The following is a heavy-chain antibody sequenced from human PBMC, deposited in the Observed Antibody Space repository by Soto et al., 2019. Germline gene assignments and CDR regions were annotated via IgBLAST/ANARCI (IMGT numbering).Heavy chain of an antibody. CDR1: GYTFTSYG. CDR2: ISAYNGNT. V-gene: IGHV1-18*01. J-gene: IGHJ5*02. D-gene: IGHD1-1*01. CDR3: ARNGRDMSWFDP. Sequence: QVQLVQSGAEVKKPGASVKVSCKASGYTFTSYGITWVRQAPGQGLEWMGWISAYNGNTNYALKLQGRVTMTTDAATSTAYMELRSLRSYYTAGYYCARNGRDMSWFDPWGQGTLVTVSS.